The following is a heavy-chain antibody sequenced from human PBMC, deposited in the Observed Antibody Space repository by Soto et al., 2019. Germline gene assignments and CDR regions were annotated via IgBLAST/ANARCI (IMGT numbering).Heavy chain of an antibody. Sequence: GESLKISCHGSGYSFASYWIGWVRQMPGKDLEWMGIIYPGDSDTRYSPSFQGQVTISADKSLRTAYLQWTSLKASDTALYYCARNRSFTLGFYYDGMDVWGQGTTVTVYS. CDR2: IYPGDSDT. V-gene: IGHV5-51*01. CDR3: ARNRSFTLGFYYDGMDV. CDR1: GYSFASYW. D-gene: IGHD6-6*01. J-gene: IGHJ6*02.